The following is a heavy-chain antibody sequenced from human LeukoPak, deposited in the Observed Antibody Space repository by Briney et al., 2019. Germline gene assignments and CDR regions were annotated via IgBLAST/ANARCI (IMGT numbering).Heavy chain of an antibody. CDR1: GGSVSSGSYY. D-gene: IGHD4-23*01. Sequence: SETLSLTCTVSGGSVSSGSYYWSWIRQPPGKGLEWIGYIYYSGSTNYNPSPKSRVTISVDTSKNQLSLKLSSVTAADTAVYYCARERGGNDWFDPWGQGTLVTVSS. J-gene: IGHJ5*02. CDR2: IYYSGST. CDR3: ARERGGNDWFDP. V-gene: IGHV4-61*01.